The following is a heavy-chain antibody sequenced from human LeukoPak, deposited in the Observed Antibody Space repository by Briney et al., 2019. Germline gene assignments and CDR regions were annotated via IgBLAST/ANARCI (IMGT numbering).Heavy chain of an antibody. Sequence: SETLSLTCTVSGGSISSGDYYWSWIRQPPGKGLEWIGYIYYSGSTYYNPSLKSRVTISVDTSKNQFSLKLSSVTAADTAAYYCARSYYYGSGSYLVGWFDPWGQGTLVTVSS. CDR3: ARSYYYGSGSYLVGWFDP. D-gene: IGHD3-10*01. J-gene: IGHJ5*02. V-gene: IGHV4-30-4*08. CDR1: GGSISSGDYY. CDR2: IYYSGST.